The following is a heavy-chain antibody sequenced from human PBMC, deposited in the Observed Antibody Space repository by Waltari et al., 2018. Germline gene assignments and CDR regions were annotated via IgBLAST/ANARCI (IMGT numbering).Heavy chain of an antibody. CDR3: AKVPSLLGVGIDY. D-gene: IGHD3-16*01. V-gene: IGHV3-53*01. Sequence: EVQLVESGGGLIQPGGSLRLSCAASGFTVSSNYMSWVRQAPGKGLEWVSVIYSGGSTYYADSVKGRFTISRDNSKNTLYLQMNSLRAEDTAVYYCAKVPSLLGVGIDYWGQGTLVTVSS. J-gene: IGHJ4*02. CDR2: IYSGGST. CDR1: GFTVSSNY.